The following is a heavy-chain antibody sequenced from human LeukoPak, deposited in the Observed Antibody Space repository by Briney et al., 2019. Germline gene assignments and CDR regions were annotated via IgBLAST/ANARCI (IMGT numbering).Heavy chain of an antibody. Sequence: GGSLRLSCAASKFTFSSYGMHRVRQAPGKGLEWVAFIRYDGGNKYYADSVKGRFTVSRDNSKNTLYLQMNSLRAEDTAVYYCAKVIVLWGYYDSRGIDYWGQGTLVTVSS. CDR2: IRYDGGNK. D-gene: IGHD3-22*01. V-gene: IGHV3-30*02. CDR3: AKVIVLWGYYDSRGIDY. J-gene: IGHJ4*02. CDR1: KFTFSSYG.